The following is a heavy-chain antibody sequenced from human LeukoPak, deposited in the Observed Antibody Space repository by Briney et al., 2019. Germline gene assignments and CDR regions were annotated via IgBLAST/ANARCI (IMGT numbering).Heavy chain of an antibody. CDR2: INPSGGST. CDR3: ARDLVPSQTRRDGYNFDY. D-gene: IGHD5-24*01. Sequence: ASVKVSCKASGGTFSSYAISWVRQAPGQGLEWMGIINPSGGSTSYAQKFQGRVTMTRDTSTSTVYMELSSLRSEDTAVYYCARDLVPSQTRRDGYNFDYWGQGTLVTVSS. V-gene: IGHV1-46*01. J-gene: IGHJ4*02. CDR1: GGTFSSYA.